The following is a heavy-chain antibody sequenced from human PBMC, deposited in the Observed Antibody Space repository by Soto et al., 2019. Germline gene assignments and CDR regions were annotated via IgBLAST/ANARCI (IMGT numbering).Heavy chain of an antibody. D-gene: IGHD3-10*01. CDR3: ARDPRRPGDRYYYYGMDV. Sequence: QVQLQESGPGLVKPSETLSLTCTVSGGSISSYYWSWIRQPPGKGLEWIGYIYYSGSTNYNPSLKSRVTISVDTSKNQFSLKLSSVTAADTAVYYCARDPRRPGDRYYYYGMDVWGQGTTVTVSS. V-gene: IGHV4-59*01. CDR1: GGSISSYY. J-gene: IGHJ6*02. CDR2: IYYSGST.